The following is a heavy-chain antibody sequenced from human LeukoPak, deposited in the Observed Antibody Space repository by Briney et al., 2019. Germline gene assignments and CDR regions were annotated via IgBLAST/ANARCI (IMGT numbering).Heavy chain of an antibody. CDR1: GGTFSSYA. Sequence: ASVKVSCKASGGTFSSYAISWVRQAPGQGLEWMGGIIPIFGTANYAQKFQGRVTITADESTSTAYMELSSLRSEDTAVYYCARGFSSLTVTGKGSPRERFDYWGQGVLVTVSS. CDR3: ARGFSSLTVTGKGSPRERFDY. J-gene: IGHJ4*02. D-gene: IGHD6-19*01. V-gene: IGHV1-69*01. CDR2: IIPIFGTA.